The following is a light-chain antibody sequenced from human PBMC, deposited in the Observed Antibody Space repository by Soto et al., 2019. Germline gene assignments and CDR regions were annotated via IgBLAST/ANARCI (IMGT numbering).Light chain of an antibody. Sequence: DIQMTQSPSTLSASVGDRVTITCRASQSISSWLAWYQQKPGKAPKLLIYDASSLESGVPSRFSGSGSGTEFTLTISSLQPDDFASYYCQQYNGYYTFGGGTKVEIK. CDR3: QQYNGYYT. CDR2: DAS. CDR1: QSISSW. J-gene: IGKJ4*01. V-gene: IGKV1-5*01.